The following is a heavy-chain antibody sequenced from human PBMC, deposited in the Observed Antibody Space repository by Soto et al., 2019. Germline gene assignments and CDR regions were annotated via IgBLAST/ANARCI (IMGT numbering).Heavy chain of an antibody. CDR3: ARLGRMYGVVPTDFYYGLDV. Sequence: QVQMVESGGGVVQPGRSLRLSCAVSGFRSSNYAMNWVRQAPDKGLEWVSVLSYDGTNEYYADSVKGRFTISRDNSKNTLYLQMNSLRPEDTAVYFCARLGRMYGVVPTDFYYGLDVWGQGTAVSVSS. CDR1: GFRSSNYA. CDR2: LSYDGTNE. V-gene: IGHV3-30-3*01. D-gene: IGHD3-3*01. J-gene: IGHJ6*02.